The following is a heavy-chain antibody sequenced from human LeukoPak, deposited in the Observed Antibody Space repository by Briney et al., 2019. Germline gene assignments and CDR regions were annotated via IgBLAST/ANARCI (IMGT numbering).Heavy chain of an antibody. J-gene: IGHJ5*02. Sequence: PGGSLRLSCAASGFTFSTYWMTWVRQAPGKGLEWVANINQDGNKKYYVDSVKGRFTVSRDNAKNSLYLHMNSLRAEDTAVYYCARXPADAPWGQGTLVTVSS. CDR1: GFTFSTYW. CDR3: ARXPADAP. V-gene: IGHV3-7*01. CDR2: INQDGNKK.